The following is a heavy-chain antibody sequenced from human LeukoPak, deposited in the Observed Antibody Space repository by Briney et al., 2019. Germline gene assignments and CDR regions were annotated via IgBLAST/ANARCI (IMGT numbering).Heavy chain of an antibody. J-gene: IGHJ4*02. CDR2: VNPSGGNT. Sequence: ASVKVSCKASGYTFTSYYMHWVRQAPGQGLEWMGIVNPSGGNTSYAQKFQGRVTMTRDTSTSTVYMELSSLRSEDTAVYYCARMLLGGSYFGGLYFDYWGQGTLVTVSS. CDR3: ARMLLGGSYFGGLYFDY. D-gene: IGHD1-26*01. V-gene: IGHV1-46*01. CDR1: GYTFTSYY.